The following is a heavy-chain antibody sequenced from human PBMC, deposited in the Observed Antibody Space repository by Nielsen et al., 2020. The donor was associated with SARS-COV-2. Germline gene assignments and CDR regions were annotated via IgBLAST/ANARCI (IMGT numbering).Heavy chain of an antibody. CDR2: ISYDGCNK. Sequence: GESLKISCAASGFTFSSYCMHWVRQAPGKGLEWVAVISYDGCNKYYADSVKGRFTISRDNSKNTLYLQMNSLSAEDTAVYYCAKVHSPAAIHDAFDIWGQGTMVTVSS. D-gene: IGHD2-2*02. CDR1: GFTFSSYC. V-gene: IGHV3-30*18. CDR3: AKVHSPAAIHDAFDI. J-gene: IGHJ3*02.